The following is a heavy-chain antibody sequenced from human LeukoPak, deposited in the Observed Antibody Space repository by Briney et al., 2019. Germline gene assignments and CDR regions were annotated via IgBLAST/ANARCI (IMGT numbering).Heavy chain of an antibody. CDR3: ARRFGL. CDR2: IYYSGST. V-gene: IGHV4-59*08. J-gene: IGHJ5*02. CDR1: GGSISSYY. Sequence: KSSETPSLTCTVSGGSISSYYWSWIRQPPGKGLEWIGYIYYSGSTNYNPSLKSRVTISVDTSKNQFSLKLSSVTAADTAVYYCARRFGLWGQGTLVTVSS.